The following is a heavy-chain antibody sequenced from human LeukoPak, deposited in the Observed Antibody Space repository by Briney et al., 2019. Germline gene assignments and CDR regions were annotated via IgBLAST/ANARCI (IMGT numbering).Heavy chain of an antibody. Sequence: GGSLRLSCAASGFTFSNYWMSWVRQAPGMGLEWVANIKQDGSEKYYVDSVKGRFTISRDNAKNSLYLQMNSLRDEDTAVYYCARVGSYFDYWGQGTLVTVSS. CDR1: GFTFSNYW. CDR3: ARVGSYFDY. CDR2: IKQDGSEK. D-gene: IGHD3-10*01. V-gene: IGHV3-7*01. J-gene: IGHJ4*02.